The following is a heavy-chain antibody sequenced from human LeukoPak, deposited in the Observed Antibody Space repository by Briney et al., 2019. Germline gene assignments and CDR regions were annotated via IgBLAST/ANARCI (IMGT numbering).Heavy chain of an antibody. V-gene: IGHV4-39*07. CDR1: GGSISSSSYY. D-gene: IGHD2-15*01. CDR3: ARGYCSGGSCYSSYYYSYMDV. Sequence: SETLSLTGTVSGGSISSSSYYWGWIRQPPGKGLEWIGSINYSGSTYYNPSLKSRVTISVDRSKNQFSLKLSSVTAADTAVYYCARGYCSGGSCYSSYYYSYMDVWGKGTTVTVSS. CDR2: INYSGST. J-gene: IGHJ6*03.